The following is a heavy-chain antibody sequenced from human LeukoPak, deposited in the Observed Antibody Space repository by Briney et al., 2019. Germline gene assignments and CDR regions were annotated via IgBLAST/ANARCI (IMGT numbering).Heavy chain of an antibody. V-gene: IGHV1-18*01. CDR1: GYTFTRYG. D-gene: IGHD2-21*01. CDR3: ARVVLKGVDAFDI. CDR2: ISAYNGDT. Sequence: ASVKVSCKASGYTFTRYGISWVRQAPGQGLEWMGWISAYNGDTNYAQKLQDRVTMTTDTSTNTAYIELRSLRSDDTAVYYCARVVLKGVDAFDIWGQGTMVTVSS. J-gene: IGHJ3*02.